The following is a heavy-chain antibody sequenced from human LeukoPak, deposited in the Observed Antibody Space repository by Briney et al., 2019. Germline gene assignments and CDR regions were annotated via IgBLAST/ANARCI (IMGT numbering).Heavy chain of an antibody. CDR2: INPNSGGT. V-gene: IGHV1-2*02. CDR3: ARDEHDILTGYYRIYNWFDP. D-gene: IGHD3-9*01. Sequence: ASVKVSCKASGYTFTGYYMHWVRQAPGQGLEWMGWINPNSGGTNYAQKFQGRVTTTRDTSISTAYMELSRLRSDDTAVYYCARDEHDILTGYYRIYNWFDPWGQGTLVTVSS. J-gene: IGHJ5*02. CDR1: GYTFTGYY.